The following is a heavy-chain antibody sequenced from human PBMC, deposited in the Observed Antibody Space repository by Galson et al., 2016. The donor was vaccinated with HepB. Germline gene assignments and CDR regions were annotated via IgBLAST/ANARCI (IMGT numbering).Heavy chain of an antibody. CDR2: ISAYNGNI. D-gene: IGHD6-19*01. Sequence: SVKVSCKASGYTFTSYGFSWVRQAPGQGLEWIGWISAYNGNINYAQKFQGRVTMTTDTSTSTAYMELRSLRSDDTAVYYCARRSGWTNDAFDIWGQGSLVTVS. J-gene: IGHJ3*02. V-gene: IGHV1-18*01. CDR3: ARRSGWTNDAFDI. CDR1: GYTFTSYG.